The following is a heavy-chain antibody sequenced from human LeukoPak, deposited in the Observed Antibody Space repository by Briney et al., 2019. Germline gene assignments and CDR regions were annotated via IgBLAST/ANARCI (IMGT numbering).Heavy chain of an antibody. CDR1: GGTFNNHA. D-gene: IGHD3/OR15-3a*01. Sequence: SVKVSCKASGGTFNNHAINWVRQARGQGLEWMGGIIPIFGTAIYAQKFQGRLTITADESTSTAYMELSSLRSEDTAVYYCARPNKYYDVWSGYPPFDFWGQGTPVPVSS. J-gene: IGHJ4*02. V-gene: IGHV1-69*13. CDR3: ARPNKYYDVWSGYPPFDF. CDR2: IIPIFGTA.